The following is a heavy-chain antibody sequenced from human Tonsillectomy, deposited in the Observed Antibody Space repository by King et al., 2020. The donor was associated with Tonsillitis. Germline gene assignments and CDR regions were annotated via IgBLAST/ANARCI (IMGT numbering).Heavy chain of an antibody. J-gene: IGHJ4*02. CDR1: GFTFSSYS. CDR3: AGEWDQIAAGGILGFDY. V-gene: IGHV3-21*01. Sequence: VQLVESGGGLVKPGGSLRLSCAASGFTFSSYSMNWVRQAPGKGLEWVSSISSSSNYIYYADSVKGRFTISRDNAKNSLYLQMNSLRAEDTAVYYCAGEWDQIAAGGILGFDYWGQGTLVTVSS. D-gene: IGHD6-13*01. CDR2: ISSSSNYI.